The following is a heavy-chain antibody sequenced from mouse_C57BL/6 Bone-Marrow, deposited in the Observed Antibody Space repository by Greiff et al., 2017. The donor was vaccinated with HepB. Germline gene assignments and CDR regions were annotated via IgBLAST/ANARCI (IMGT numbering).Heavy chain of an antibody. CDR2: ISSGGSYT. V-gene: IGHV5-6*01. Sequence: EVQVVESGGDLVKPGGSLKLSCAASGFTFSSYGMSWVRQTPDKRLEWVATISSGGSYTYYPDSVKGRFTISRDNAKNTLYLQMSSLKSEDTAMYYCARGGTTVVAHYYAMDYWGQGTSVTVSS. D-gene: IGHD1-1*01. CDR1: GFTFSSYG. J-gene: IGHJ4*01. CDR3: ARGGTTVVAHYYAMDY.